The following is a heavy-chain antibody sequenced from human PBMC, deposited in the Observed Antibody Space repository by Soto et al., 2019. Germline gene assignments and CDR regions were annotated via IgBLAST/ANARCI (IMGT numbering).Heavy chain of an antibody. CDR1: GGSLSGYY. Sequence: SETLSLTCAVYGGSLSGYYWSWIRQPPGKGLEWIGEINHSGSTNYNPSLKSRVTISVDTSKNQFSLKLSSVTAADTAVYYCARRYCSGGSCIHSSGWYRGYNWFDPWGQGTLVTVSS. CDR3: ARRYCSGGSCIHSSGWYRGYNWFDP. V-gene: IGHV4-34*01. CDR2: INHSGST. D-gene: IGHD2-15*01. J-gene: IGHJ5*02.